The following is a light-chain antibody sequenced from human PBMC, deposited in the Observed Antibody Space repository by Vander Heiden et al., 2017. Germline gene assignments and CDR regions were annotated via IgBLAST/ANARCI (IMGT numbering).Light chain of an antibody. CDR1: KLGDKY. CDR2: QDS. CDR3: QAWDSSTGVV. V-gene: IGLV3-1*01. J-gene: IGLJ2*01. Sequence: SYDLTQPPPVSVSPGQTASITCSGDKLGDKYACWYQQKPGQSPVLVIYQDSKRPSGIPERFSGSNSGNTATLTISGTQAMDEADYYCQAWDSSTGVVFGGGTKLTGL.